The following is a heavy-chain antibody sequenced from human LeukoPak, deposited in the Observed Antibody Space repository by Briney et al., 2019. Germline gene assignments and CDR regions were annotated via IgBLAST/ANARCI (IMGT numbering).Heavy chain of an antibody. D-gene: IGHD3-22*01. J-gene: IGHJ4*02. CDR2: ISAYNGNT. V-gene: IGHV1-18*01. CDR1: GYTFTSYG. Sequence: ASVKVSCKASGYTFTSYGISWVRQAPGQGLEWMGWISAYNGNTNYAQKLQGRVTMTTDTSTSTAYMELRSLRSDDTAVYYCARENVDFYDSSGYFVGDYWGQGTLVTVSS. CDR3: ARENVDFYDSSGYFVGDY.